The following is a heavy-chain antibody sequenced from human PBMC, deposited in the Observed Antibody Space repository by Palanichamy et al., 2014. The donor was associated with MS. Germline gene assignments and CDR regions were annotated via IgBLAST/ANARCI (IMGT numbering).Heavy chain of an antibody. V-gene: IGHV1-2*02. CDR2: INPDTGDA. J-gene: IGHJ6*02. CDR1: GYTFSDYF. D-gene: IGHD2-15*01. CDR3: ARAIKGFCSGGACYYYYGVDV. Sequence: VQLVQSGREVKRPGASVKVSCKPSGYTFSDYFLYWVRQAPGQGLEWMGWINPDTGDAIYAHKFQGRVTMTRDTSITTVYMDLTRLTSDDTAVYYCARAIKGFCSGGACYYYYGVDVWGPGTTVTVSS.